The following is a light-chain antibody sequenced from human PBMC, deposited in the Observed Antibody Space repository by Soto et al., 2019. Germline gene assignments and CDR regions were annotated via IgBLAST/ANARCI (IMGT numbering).Light chain of an antibody. V-gene: IGKV3-15*01. Sequence: EMVMMQSPATLSVYPGERATLSCRASQSVSSDLAWYQQKPGQPPRLLIYGASTRATGIPARFSGSGSGTEFTLTISSLQSEDFAVYYCQHYNNGPPWTFGQGTKVDIK. CDR3: QHYNNGPPWT. J-gene: IGKJ1*01. CDR1: QSVSSD. CDR2: GAS.